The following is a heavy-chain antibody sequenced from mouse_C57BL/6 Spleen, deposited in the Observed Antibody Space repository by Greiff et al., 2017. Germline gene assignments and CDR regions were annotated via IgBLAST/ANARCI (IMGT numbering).Heavy chain of an antibody. CDR3: ARDDRAGDGYYAMDY. CDR2: IYPGDGDT. J-gene: IGHJ4*01. V-gene: IGHV1-80*01. CDR1: GYAFSSYW. D-gene: IGHD3-2*02. Sequence: QVQLQQSGAELVKPGASVKISCKASGYAFSSYWMNWVKQRPGKGLEWIGQIYPGDGDTNYNGKFKGKATLTADKSSSTAYMQLSSLTSEDSAVYFCARDDRAGDGYYAMDYWGQGTSVTVSS.